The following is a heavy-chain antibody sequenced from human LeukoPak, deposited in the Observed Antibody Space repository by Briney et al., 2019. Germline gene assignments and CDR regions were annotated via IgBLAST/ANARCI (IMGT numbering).Heavy chain of an antibody. V-gene: IGHV3-33*01. D-gene: IGHD2-2*01. CDR3: ARGIGGPAGKGYYFDY. J-gene: IGHJ4*02. CDR2: IWYDGSNK. Sequence: GGSLRLSCAASGFSFSSHGMQWVRQAPGKGLEWVAVIWYDGSNKYYADSVKSRFTISRDNSQNTLYLQMNSLRAEDTAVYYCARGIGGPAGKGYYFDYWGQGTLVTVSS. CDR1: GFSFSSHG.